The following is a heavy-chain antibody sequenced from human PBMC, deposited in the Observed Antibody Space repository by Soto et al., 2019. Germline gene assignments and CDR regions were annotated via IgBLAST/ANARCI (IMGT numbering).Heavy chain of an antibody. D-gene: IGHD5-18*01. CDR1: GVTFSNYW. CDR3: ATLNSFGSDY. J-gene: IGHJ4*02. V-gene: IGHV3-74*03. CDR2: IYSDGRGP. Sequence: EVQLVESGGGLVQPGGSLRLSCAASGVTFSNYWMHWVRQAPGKGLVWVSRIYSDGRGPMYADSVKGRFTISRDNAKSTLYLQMNSLRAEDTAVYYCATLNSFGSDYWGRGTLVTFSS.